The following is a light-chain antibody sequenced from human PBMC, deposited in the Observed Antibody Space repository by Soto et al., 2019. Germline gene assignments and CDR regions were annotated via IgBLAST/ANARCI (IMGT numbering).Light chain of an antibody. V-gene: IGLV2-23*01. J-gene: IGLJ1*01. CDR1: SSDVGRYNL. CDR2: EGS. Sequence: QSVLTQPASVSGSPGQSITVSCTGSSSDVGRYNLVSWYQQHPGKAPKLPFSEGSQWPSGVSDRFSGSKSGNTASLTISGLRAADEADYYCCSYAGHSTYVFGTGTKVTVL. CDR3: CSYAGHSTYV.